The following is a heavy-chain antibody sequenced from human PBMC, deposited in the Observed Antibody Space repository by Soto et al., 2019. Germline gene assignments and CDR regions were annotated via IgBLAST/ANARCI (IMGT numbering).Heavy chain of an antibody. CDR2: MNPNSGNT. V-gene: IGHV1-8*01. Sequence: ASVKVSCKASGYTFTSYDINWVRQATGQGLEWMGWMNPNSGNTGYAQKFQGRVTMTRNTSISTAYMELSSLRSEDTAVYYCARGDYGDPLPYYYYYYMDVWGKGTTVTVSS. CDR1: GYTFTSYD. J-gene: IGHJ6*03. CDR3: ARGDYGDPLPYYYYYYMDV. D-gene: IGHD4-17*01.